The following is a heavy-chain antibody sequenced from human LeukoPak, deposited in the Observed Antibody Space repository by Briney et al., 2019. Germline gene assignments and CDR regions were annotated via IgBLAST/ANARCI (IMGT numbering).Heavy chain of an antibody. CDR1: GFTVTNYA. Sequence: PGASLRLSCAASGFTVTNYAMYWVRQAPGKGLEWVSAISGRDDSTYYADSVKGRFTISRDNSKNTLYLQMNSLRAEDTAVYYCARMGFPNWNDAPFDYWGQGTLVTVSS. J-gene: IGHJ4*02. CDR3: ARMGFPNWNDAPFDY. V-gene: IGHV3-23*01. CDR2: ISGRDDST. D-gene: IGHD1-1*01.